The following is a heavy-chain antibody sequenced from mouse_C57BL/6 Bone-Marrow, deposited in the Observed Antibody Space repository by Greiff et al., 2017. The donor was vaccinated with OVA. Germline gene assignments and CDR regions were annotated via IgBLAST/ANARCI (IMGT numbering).Heavy chain of an antibody. V-gene: IGHV1-52*01. J-gene: IGHJ4*01. D-gene: IGHD2-4*01. CDR3: ARRGLRRTDYAMDY. Sequence: VQLQQPGAELVRPGSSVKLSCKASGYTFTSYWMHWVKQRPIQGLEWIGNIDPSDSETHYNQKFKDKATLTVDKSSSTAYMQLSSLTSEDSAVYYCARRGLRRTDYAMDYWGQGTSVTVSS. CDR1: GYTFTSYW. CDR2: IDPSDSET.